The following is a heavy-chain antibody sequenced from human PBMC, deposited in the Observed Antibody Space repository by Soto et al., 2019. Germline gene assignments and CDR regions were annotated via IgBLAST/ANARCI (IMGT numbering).Heavy chain of an antibody. D-gene: IGHD3-16*01. CDR2: IYYSGST. V-gene: IGHV4-59*08. J-gene: IGHJ6*02. CDR1: GGSISSYY. Sequence: TSETLSLTCTVSGGSISSYYWTWIRQPPGKGLEWIGYIYYSGSTNYNPSLKSRVTISVDTSKNQFSLNLSSVTAADTAVYYCARHLGLILAAPNFDVWGQGTTVTVSS. CDR3: ARHLGLILAAPNFDV.